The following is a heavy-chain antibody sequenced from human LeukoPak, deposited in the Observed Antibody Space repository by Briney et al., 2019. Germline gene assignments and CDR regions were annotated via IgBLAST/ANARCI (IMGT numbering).Heavy chain of an antibody. J-gene: IGHJ3*02. V-gene: IGHV3-48*03. CDR2: ISSGATTI. CDR1: GFTFSGYE. D-gene: IGHD3-10*01. Sequence: GGSLRVSCAASGFTFSGYEFYWVRQAPGKGLEWVSYISSGATTIRYADSVKGQFTISRDDAKKSVYLQMSSLRAEDTAIYYCGAGRQFIGAFDIWGPGELVSVSS. CDR3: GAGRQFIGAFDI.